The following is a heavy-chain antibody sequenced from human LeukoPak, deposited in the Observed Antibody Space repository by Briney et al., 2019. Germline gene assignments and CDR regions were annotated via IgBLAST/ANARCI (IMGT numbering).Heavy chain of an antibody. CDR3: ARGLRITMIVVVANEYGMDV. CDR1: GFTFSSYA. J-gene: IGHJ6*02. D-gene: IGHD3-22*01. V-gene: IGHV3-64*01. Sequence: PGGSLRLSCAASGFTFSSYAMHWVRQAPGKGLEYASAISSNGGSTYYANSVKGRFTISRYNSKNTLYLQMGSLRAEDMAVYYCARGLRITMIVVVANEYGMDVWGQGTTVTVSS. CDR2: ISSNGGST.